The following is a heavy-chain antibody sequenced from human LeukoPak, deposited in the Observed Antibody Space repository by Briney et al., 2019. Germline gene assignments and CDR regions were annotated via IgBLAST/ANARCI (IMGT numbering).Heavy chain of an antibody. V-gene: IGHV3-74*01. CDR1: GFTFSSYW. CDR2: INSDGSST. CDR3: TRGGLSPMDV. Sequence: GGSPRLSCAASGFTFSSYWMQWVRQAPGKGLVWVSHINSDGSSTNYADSVKGRFTISRDNAKNTLYLQMNSLRAEDTAVYYCTRGGLSPMDVWGQGTTVTVSS. J-gene: IGHJ6*02.